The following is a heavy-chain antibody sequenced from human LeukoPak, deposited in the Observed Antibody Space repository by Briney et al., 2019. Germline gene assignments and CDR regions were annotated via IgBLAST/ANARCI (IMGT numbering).Heavy chain of an antibody. D-gene: IGHD3-22*01. CDR1: GITLSNYG. J-gene: IGHJ4*02. CDR3: AKRGVVIRVILVGFHKEAYYFDS. Sequence: GGSLRLPCAVSGITLSNYGMSWLRQAPGKGLEWVAGISGSGGGTFYADSVKGRFTVSRDNPKNTLYLQMNSLRAEDTAVYFCAKRGVVIRVILVGFHKEAYYFDSWGQGALVTVSS. V-gene: IGHV3-23*01. CDR2: ISGSGGGT.